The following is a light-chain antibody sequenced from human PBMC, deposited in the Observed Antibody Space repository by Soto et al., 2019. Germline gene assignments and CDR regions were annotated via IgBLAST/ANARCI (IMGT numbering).Light chain of an antibody. V-gene: IGLV1-44*01. J-gene: IGLJ1*01. CDR3: SAWDSSLNGYV. CDR2: TAG. CDR1: RSNIGSNT. Sequence: QSVLTQPLSASASPGQRVTISCSGVRSNIGSNTVAWYQHLPGTAPPRLIFTAGQRPSGVPGRFSGSKSGTSASLAISGLQSEDEGDYYCSAWDSSLNGYVFGPGTTLTVL.